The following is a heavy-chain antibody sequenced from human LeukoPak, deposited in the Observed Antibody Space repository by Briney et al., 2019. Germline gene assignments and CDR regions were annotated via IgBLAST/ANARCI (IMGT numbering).Heavy chain of an antibody. D-gene: IGHD3-22*01. Sequence: GGSLRLSCAASGFTFSSYTMNWVRQAPGKGLEWVSSISGSSRYIYYADSVKGRFTISRDYSLILQMNSLRAEDTAVYYCARELVDTSGHYYLDYWGQGTPVTVSS. CDR2: ISGSSRYI. J-gene: IGHJ4*02. CDR1: GFTFSSYT. CDR3: ARELVDTSGHYYLDY. V-gene: IGHV3-21*01.